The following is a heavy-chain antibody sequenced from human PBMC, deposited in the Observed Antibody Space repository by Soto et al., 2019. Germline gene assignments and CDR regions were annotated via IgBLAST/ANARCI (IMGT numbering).Heavy chain of an antibody. V-gene: IGHV4-39*01. CDR2: IYYSGTT. CDR1: GDSITSNSYF. CDR3: ASKRYYDSTAYYSTDY. D-gene: IGHD3-22*01. J-gene: IGHJ4*02. Sequence: SETLSLTCTVSGDSITSNSYFWAWIRQPPGKGLEWIGRIYYSGTTYYNPSLKSRVTISVDKSKNQFSLKLSSVTAADTAVYYCASKRYYDSTAYYSTDYWGQGTLVTVSS.